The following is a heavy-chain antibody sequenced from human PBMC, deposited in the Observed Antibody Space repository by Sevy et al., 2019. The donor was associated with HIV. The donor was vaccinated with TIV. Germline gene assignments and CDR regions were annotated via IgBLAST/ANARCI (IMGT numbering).Heavy chain of an antibody. J-gene: IGHJ3*02. V-gene: IGHV3-23*01. CDR2: IYGSGGHTYYAVSVNT. Sequence: GGSLRLSCKASGFTFISYAMNWVRQTPGKGLEWVSTIYGSGGHTYYAVSVNTYYADSVKGRFTISRDNSKNTLSLQMNSLRTDDTAIYYCAGARYDSSGSFDAFDIWGQGTLVTVSS. CDR3: AGARYDSSGSFDAFDI. D-gene: IGHD3-22*01. CDR1: GFTFISYA.